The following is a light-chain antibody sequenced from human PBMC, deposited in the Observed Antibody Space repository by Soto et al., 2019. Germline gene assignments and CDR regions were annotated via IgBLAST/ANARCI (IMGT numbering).Light chain of an antibody. CDR2: AAS. V-gene: IGKV1-39*01. CDR1: QSISSY. J-gene: IGKJ1*01. Sequence: DIQMTQSPSSLSASVGDRVTITCRASQSISSYLNWYQQKPGKAPKLLIYAASRLQSGVPSRFSGSGSVTDFTLTISSLQPEDLANYYCQRSYSTLSTFGKRTKVEIK. CDR3: QRSYSTLST.